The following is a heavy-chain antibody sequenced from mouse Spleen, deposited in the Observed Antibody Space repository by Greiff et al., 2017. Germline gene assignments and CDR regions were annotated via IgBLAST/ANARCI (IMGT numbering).Heavy chain of an antibody. CDR1: GYTFTSYW. D-gene: IGHD1-1*01. Sequence: VQLQQSGAELAKPGASVKLSCKASGYTFTSYWMHWVKQRPGQGLEWIGYINPSSGYTKYNQKFKDKATLTADKSSSTAYMQLSSLTYEDSAVYYCAKVFITTVVDYYAMDYWGQGTSVTVSS. CDR2: INPSSGYT. V-gene: IGHV1-7*01. CDR3: AKVFITTVVDYYAMDY. J-gene: IGHJ4*01.